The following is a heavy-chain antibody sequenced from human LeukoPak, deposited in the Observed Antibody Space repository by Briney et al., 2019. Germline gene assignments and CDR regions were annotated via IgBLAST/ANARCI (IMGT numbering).Heavy chain of an antibody. J-gene: IGHJ5*02. Sequence: GGSLRLSCAASGFTFSSYAMSWVRQAPGKGLEWVSAISGSGGSTYYADSVKGRFTISRDNSKNTLYLQMNSLRAEDTAVYYCAKTQMGYGYGPTWFDPWGQGTLVTVS. CDR3: AKTQMGYGYGPTWFDP. CDR2: ISGSGGST. V-gene: IGHV3-23*01. D-gene: IGHD5-18*01. CDR1: GFTFSSYA.